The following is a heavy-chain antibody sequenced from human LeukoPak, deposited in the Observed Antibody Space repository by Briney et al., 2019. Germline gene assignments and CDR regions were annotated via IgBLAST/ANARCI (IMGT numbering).Heavy chain of an antibody. J-gene: IGHJ4*02. CDR3: AKSQLRFLERVANYFDY. CDR2: IKKDGSEK. D-gene: IGHD3-3*01. CDR1: GFTFSSYW. V-gene: IGHV3-7*03. Sequence: GGSLRLSCAASGFTFSSYWMSWVRQAPGKGLEWVANIKKDGSEKYYVDSVKGRFTISRDNAKNSLYLQMNSLRAEDTAVYYCAKSQLRFLERVANYFDYWGQGTLVTVSS.